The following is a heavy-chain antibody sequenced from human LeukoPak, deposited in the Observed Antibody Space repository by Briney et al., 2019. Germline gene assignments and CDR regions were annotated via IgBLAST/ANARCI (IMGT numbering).Heavy chain of an antibody. D-gene: IGHD1-7*01. V-gene: IGHV5-51*01. Sequence: GESLKISCKGSGYSFTSYWIGWVRQLPGKGLEWMGIIYPGDSDTTYRPSFQGQVTISAAKSISTAYLQWSSLKASDTAMYDCARRATGTGNAFDIWGQGTMVTVSS. CDR2: IYPGDSDT. CDR1: GYSFTSYW. CDR3: ARRATGTGNAFDI. J-gene: IGHJ3*02.